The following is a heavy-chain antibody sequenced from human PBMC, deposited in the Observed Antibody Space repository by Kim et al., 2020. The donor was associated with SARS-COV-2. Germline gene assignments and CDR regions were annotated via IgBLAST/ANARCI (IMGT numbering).Heavy chain of an antibody. CDR2: IWYDGSNK. CDR1: GFTFSSYG. Sequence: GGSLRLSCAASGFTFSSYGMHWVRQAPGKGLEWVAVIWYDGSNKYYADSVKGRFTISRDNSKNTLYLQMNSRRAEDTAVYYCARDGGDVTTVTEIDYWGQGTLVTVSS. J-gene: IGHJ4*02. V-gene: IGHV3-33*01. CDR3: ARDGGDVTTVTEIDY. D-gene: IGHD4-17*01.